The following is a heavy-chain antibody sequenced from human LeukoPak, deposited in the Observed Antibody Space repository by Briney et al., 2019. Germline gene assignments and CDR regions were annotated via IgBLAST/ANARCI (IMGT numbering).Heavy chain of an antibody. J-gene: IGHJ5*02. CDR1: GYTFTSYG. CDR2: ISAYNGNT. V-gene: IGHV1-18*01. Sequence: ASVKVSCKASGYTFTSYGISWVRQAPGQGLEWMGWISAYNGNTNYAQKLQGRVTMTTDTSTSTAYMELRSLRSDDTAVYYCARGSMVRGVIVKVAWFDPWGQGTLVTVSS. CDR3: ARGSMVRGVIVKVAWFDP. D-gene: IGHD3-10*01.